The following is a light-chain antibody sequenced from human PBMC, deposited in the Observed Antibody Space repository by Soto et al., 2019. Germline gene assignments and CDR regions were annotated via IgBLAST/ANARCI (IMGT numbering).Light chain of an antibody. CDR2: GAS. V-gene: IGKV3-20*01. CDR1: QSVSSSY. J-gene: IGKJ1*01. CDR3: QQYGSSWT. Sequence: EIVLTQSPGTLSLSPGERATLSCRASQSVSSSYLAWYQQKPGQAPRLLIYGASSRATGIPDRFSGSGSGTDFTLTISXLEPEDFAVYYCQQYGSSWTFGQGTKVDTK.